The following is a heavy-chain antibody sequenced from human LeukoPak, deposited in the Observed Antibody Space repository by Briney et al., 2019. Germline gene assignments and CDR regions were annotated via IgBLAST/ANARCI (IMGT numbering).Heavy chain of an antibody. CDR1: GFIFSNYW. V-gene: IGHV3-7*01. CDR2: INHDGSEK. Sequence: GRSLRLSCAASGFIFSNYWMNWVRQSPEKGLEWVANINHDGSEKYYVDSVKGRFTISRDSAKNSLYLQMNSLRAEDTAVYYCARDRPPYFSGSYYNIWGQGTLVTVSS. D-gene: IGHD3-10*01. J-gene: IGHJ4*02. CDR3: ARDRPPYFSGSYYNI.